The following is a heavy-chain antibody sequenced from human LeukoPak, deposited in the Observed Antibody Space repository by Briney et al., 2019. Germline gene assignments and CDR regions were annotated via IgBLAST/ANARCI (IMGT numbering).Heavy chain of an antibody. V-gene: IGHV3-23*01. CDR3: ARVNGEGFWRHFDY. CDR1: GFTFSSYA. D-gene: IGHD3-3*01. J-gene: IGHJ4*02. Sequence: GGCLRLSCAASGFTFSSYAMTWVRQAPGEGLEWVSTISETGDSTYFADSVKGRVTISRDNSQNTLYLQMNSLRAEDTAVYFCARVNGEGFWRHFDYWGQGTLVTVSS. CDR2: ISETGDST.